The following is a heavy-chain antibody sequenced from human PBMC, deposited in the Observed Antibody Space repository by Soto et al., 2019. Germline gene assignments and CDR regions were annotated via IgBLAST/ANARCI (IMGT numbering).Heavy chain of an antibody. CDR3: ARDLGEQLVRVDAFDI. Sequence: GGSLRLSCAASGFTFSSYEMNWVRQAPGKGLEWVSYISSSGSTIYYADSVKGRFTISRDNAKNSLYLQMNSLRAEDTAVYYCARDLGEQLVRVDAFDIWGQGTMVTVSS. CDR2: ISSSGSTI. D-gene: IGHD6-6*01. V-gene: IGHV3-48*03. J-gene: IGHJ3*02. CDR1: GFTFSSYE.